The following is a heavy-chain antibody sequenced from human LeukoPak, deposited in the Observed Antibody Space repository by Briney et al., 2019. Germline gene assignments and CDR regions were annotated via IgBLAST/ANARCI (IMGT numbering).Heavy chain of an antibody. CDR1: GGSISSGDYY. J-gene: IGHJ5*02. CDR3: ARATAPPGGWFDP. CDR2: IYYSGST. Sequence: SETLSLTCTVSGGSISSGDYYWSWIRQPPGKGLEWIGYIYYSGSTYYNPSLKSRVTISVDTSKNQFSLKLSSVTAADTAVYYCARATAPPGGWFDPWGQGTLVTVSS. V-gene: IGHV4-30-4*02.